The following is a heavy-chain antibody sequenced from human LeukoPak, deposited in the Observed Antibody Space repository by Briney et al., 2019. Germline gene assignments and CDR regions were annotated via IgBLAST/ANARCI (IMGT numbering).Heavy chain of an antibody. CDR2: IYSSGRT. J-gene: IGHJ6*02. CDR1: GGSISSYS. Sequence: SETLSLTCTVSGGSISSYSWSWIRQPPGKGLEWIGYIYSSGRTNHNPSLKSRVTISVSTSRNQFSLKLSSVTAADTAVYYCARVSGIAAAGTFPYYYGMDVWGQGTTVTVSS. CDR3: ARVSGIAAAGTFPYYYGMDV. D-gene: IGHD6-13*01. V-gene: IGHV4-59*08.